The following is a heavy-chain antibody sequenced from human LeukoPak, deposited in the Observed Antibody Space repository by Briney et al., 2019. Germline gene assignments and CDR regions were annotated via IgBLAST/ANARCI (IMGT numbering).Heavy chain of an antibody. CDR1: GYTFTSYG. Sequence: ASVTVSCKASGYTFTSYGISWVRQAPGQGLEWMGWISAYNGNTNYAQKLQGRVTMTTDKSTSTAYMELRSLRSDDTAVYYCARVVERYCSSTSRHRGGISYYYYYMDVWGKGTTVTVSS. CDR3: ARVVERYCSSTSRHRGGISYYYYYMDV. CDR2: ISAYNGNT. V-gene: IGHV1-18*01. D-gene: IGHD2-2*02. J-gene: IGHJ6*03.